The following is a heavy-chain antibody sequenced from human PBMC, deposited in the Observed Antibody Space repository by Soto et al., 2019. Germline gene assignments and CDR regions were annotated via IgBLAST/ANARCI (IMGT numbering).Heavy chain of an antibody. CDR2: IFPADSEI. CDR3: ARPLYPGYCTDGVCYSYDY. J-gene: IGHJ4*02. D-gene: IGHD2-8*01. CDR1: GYTFTAYW. Sequence: GASLKISCQSFGYTFTAYWIAWVRQMPGKGLEWMGIIFPADSEIRYSPSFRGHVTISADKSISTAYLQWSSLEASDTAMYYCARPLYPGYCTDGVCYSYDYWGQGTPVTVSS. V-gene: IGHV5-51*01.